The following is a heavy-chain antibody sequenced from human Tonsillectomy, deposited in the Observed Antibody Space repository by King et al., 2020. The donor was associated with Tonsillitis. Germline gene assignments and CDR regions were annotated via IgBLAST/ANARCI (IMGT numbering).Heavy chain of an antibody. Sequence: VQLVESGGGVVQPGRSLRLCCTASGFTFRNYVIHWVRQAPGKGLEWVADIWYDVSNKYYADAVKGRLNISRDNSKNTLYLQMNSLRAEDTAVYYCARGRYYGSGSYRDYFDYWGQGTLVTVSS. CDR1: GFTFRNYV. CDR3: ARGRYYGSGSYRDYFDY. J-gene: IGHJ4*02. D-gene: IGHD3-10*01. CDR2: IWYDVSNK. V-gene: IGHV3-33*08.